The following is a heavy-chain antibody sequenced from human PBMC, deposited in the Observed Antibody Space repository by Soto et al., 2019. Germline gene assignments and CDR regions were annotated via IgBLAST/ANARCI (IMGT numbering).Heavy chain of an antibody. CDR3: ARDRITTVTHIDY. Sequence: GGSLRLSCAASGFTFSDYYMSWIRQAPGRGLEWVSYISSSSSYTNYADSVKGRFTISRDNAKNSLYLQMNSLRAEDTAVYYCARDRITTVTHIDYWGQGTLVTVSS. CDR1: GFTFSDYY. D-gene: IGHD4-17*01. CDR2: ISSSSSYT. V-gene: IGHV3-11*05. J-gene: IGHJ4*02.